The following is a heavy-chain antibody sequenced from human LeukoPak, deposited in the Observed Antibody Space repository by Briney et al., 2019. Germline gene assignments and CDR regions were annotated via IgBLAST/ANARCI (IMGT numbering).Heavy chain of an antibody. CDR3: ANFGYGSGSYYNNYYYYSMDV. CDR1: GFTFSSYG. D-gene: IGHD3-10*01. V-gene: IGHV3-30*18. CDR2: ISYDGSNK. Sequence: GGSLRLSCAASGFTFSSYGMHWVRQAPGKGLEWVAVISYDGSNKYYADSVKGRFTISRDNSKNTLYLQMNSLRAEDTAVYYCANFGYGSGSYYNNYYYYSMDVWGQGTTVTVSS. J-gene: IGHJ6*02.